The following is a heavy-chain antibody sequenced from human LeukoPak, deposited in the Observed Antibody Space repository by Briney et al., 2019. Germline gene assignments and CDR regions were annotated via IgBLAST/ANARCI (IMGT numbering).Heavy chain of an antibody. CDR3: AKAPTYYYDSSGYCFDY. CDR1: GFSFSSFA. V-gene: IGHV3-23*01. CDR2: ITSSGNT. D-gene: IGHD3-22*01. J-gene: IGHJ4*02. Sequence: PGGSLRLSCAASGFSFSSFAMSWVRQAPGKGLEWVSTITSSGNTYYADSVKGRVTISRDNSKNTLYLQMNSLRAEDTAVYYCAKAPTYYYDSSGYCFDYWGQGTLVTVSS.